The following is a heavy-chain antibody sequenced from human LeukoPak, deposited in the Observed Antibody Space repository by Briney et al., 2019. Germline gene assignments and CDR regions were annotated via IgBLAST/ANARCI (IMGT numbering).Heavy chain of an antibody. CDR1: GYSFANYW. CDR2: IYPGDSDT. J-gene: IGHJ4*02. Sequence: GESLKIPCKGSGYSFANYWIGWVRQMPGKGLEWMGIIYPGDSDTRYSPSFQGQATISADKSISTAYLQWRSLKASDTAMYYCARQPSMIREVIAFDYWGQGTLVTVSS. CDR3: ARQPSMIREVIAFDY. D-gene: IGHD3-10*01. V-gene: IGHV5-51*01.